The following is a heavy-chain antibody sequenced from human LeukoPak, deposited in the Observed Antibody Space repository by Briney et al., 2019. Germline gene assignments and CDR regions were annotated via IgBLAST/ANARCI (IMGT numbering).Heavy chain of an antibody. J-gene: IGHJ4*02. CDR3: TRHFFSE. CDR2: SRNKADSYTT. D-gene: IGHD3-3*02. V-gene: IGHV3-72*01. CDR1: GFTISDHY. Sequence: PGGSLRLSCAASGFTISDHYMDWVRQAPGKGLEWVGRSRNKADSYTTYYAASVKGRFTISRDDSKNSLYLQMNSLKAEDTAVYYCTRHFFSEWGQGTLVTVPS.